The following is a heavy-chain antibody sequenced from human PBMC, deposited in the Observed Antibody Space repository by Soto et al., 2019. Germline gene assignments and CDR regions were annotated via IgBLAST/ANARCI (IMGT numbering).Heavy chain of an antibody. CDR1: NYAFTSDG. CDR2: IRAGKGNT. CDR3: ARDAIQSSSNTLKCFDP. V-gene: IGHV1-18*01. D-gene: IGHD6-6*01. J-gene: IGHJ5*02. Sequence: QVQLLQSGAEVKKPGASVKVSCRASNYAFTSDGIMWVRQGPGQGLEWRGWIRAGKGNTNYAQRVQDRITLTTDTSTSTAYMELRSRRSDHTAEYYCARDAIQSSSNTLKCFDPWGQGTLVTVSS.